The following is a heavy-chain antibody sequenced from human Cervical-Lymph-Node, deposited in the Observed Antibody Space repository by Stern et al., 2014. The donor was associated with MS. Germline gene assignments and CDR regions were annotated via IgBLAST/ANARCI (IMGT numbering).Heavy chain of an antibody. CDR1: GGSISGAEYY. J-gene: IGHJ4*02. CDR3: SRDADGYSLVFGY. V-gene: IGHV4-30-4*01. D-gene: IGHD5-24*01. CDR2: IHNSGTT. Sequence: VQLVQSGPGLVKPSQTLSLTCAVTGGSISGAEYYWSWIRQSPGKGLEWIGYIHNSGTTYYNPSLKSRVTISVDTSKNQFSLKLRSVTAADTAVYYCSRDADGYSLVFGYWGRGTLVTVSS.